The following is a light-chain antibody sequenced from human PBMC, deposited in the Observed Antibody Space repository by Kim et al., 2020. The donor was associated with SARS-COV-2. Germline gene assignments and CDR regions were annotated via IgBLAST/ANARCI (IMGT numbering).Light chain of an antibody. CDR3: QQSNNWPKT. CDR1: QDIKNN. Sequence: VSPGEKVTLSCRASQDIKNNLVWYQQKPGQAPRLLIYGASARATGLPARFSGSGYGTDFSLTISSLQSEDFAVYYCQQSNNWPKTFGQGTKVEIK. J-gene: IGKJ1*01. CDR2: GAS. V-gene: IGKV3-15*01.